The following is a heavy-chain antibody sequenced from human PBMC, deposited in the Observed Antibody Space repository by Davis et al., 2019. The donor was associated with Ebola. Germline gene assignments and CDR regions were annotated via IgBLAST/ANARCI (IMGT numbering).Heavy chain of an antibody. CDR2: INAGNGNT. Sequence: AASVKVSCKASGYTFTSYAMHWVRQAPGQRLEWMGWINAGNGNTKYSQKFQGSVTITRDTSASTAYMELSSLRSEDTAVYYCARDLAPIPGYYYGMDVWGQGTTVTVSS. V-gene: IGHV1-3*01. CDR3: ARDLAPIPGYYYGMDV. CDR1: GYTFTSYA. D-gene: IGHD2-2*02. J-gene: IGHJ6*02.